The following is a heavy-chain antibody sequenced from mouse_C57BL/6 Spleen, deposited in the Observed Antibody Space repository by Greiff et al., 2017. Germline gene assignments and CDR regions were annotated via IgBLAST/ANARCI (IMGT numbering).Heavy chain of an antibody. V-gene: IGHV14-4*01. Sequence: EVKLQESGAELVRPGASVKLSCTASGFNIKDDYMHWVKQRPEQGLEWIGWIDPENGDTEYASKFQGKATITADTSSNTAYLQLSSLTSEDTAVYYCTTAGTESAYWGQGTLVTVSA. D-gene: IGHD4-1*01. CDR3: TTAGTESAY. CDR2: IDPENGDT. CDR1: GFNIKDDY. J-gene: IGHJ3*01.